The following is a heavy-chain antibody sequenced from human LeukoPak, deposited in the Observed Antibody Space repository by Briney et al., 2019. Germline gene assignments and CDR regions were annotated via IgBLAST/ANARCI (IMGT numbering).Heavy chain of an antibody. CDR3: ARRKVSGKFDP. J-gene: IGHJ5*02. CDR2: INHSGST. Sequence: ASETLSLTCAVYGGSFSGYYWSWIRQPPGKGLEWIGEINHSGSTNYNPSLKSRVTISVDTSKNQFSLKLSSVTAAHTAVYYCARRKVSGKFDPWGQGTLVTVSS. CDR1: GGSFSGYY. V-gene: IGHV4-34*01. D-gene: IGHD1-14*01.